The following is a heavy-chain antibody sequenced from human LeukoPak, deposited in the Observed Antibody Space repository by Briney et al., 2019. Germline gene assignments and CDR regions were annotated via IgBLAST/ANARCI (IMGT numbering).Heavy chain of an antibody. CDR3: AGQETLNFDY. CDR2: IYYSGST. CDR1: GGSISSYY. J-gene: IGHJ4*02. Sequence: SETLSLTCTVSGGSISSYYWSWIRQPPGKGLEWIGYIYYSGSTNYNPSLKSRVTISVDTSKNQFSLKLSSVTAADTAVYYCAGQETLNFDYWGQGTLVTVSS. V-gene: IGHV4-59*08.